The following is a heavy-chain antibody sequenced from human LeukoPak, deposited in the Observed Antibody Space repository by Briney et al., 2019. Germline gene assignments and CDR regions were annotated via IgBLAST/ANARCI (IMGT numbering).Heavy chain of an antibody. CDR3: AKDHRGYSSSGWFDP. CDR1: GFTFSSYA. Sequence: GGSLRLSCAASGFTFSSYAMSWVRQAPGKGLEWVSAISGSGGSTYYADSAKGRFTISRDNSKNTLYLQMNSLRAEDTAVYYCAKDHRGYSSSGWFDPWGQGTLVTVSS. J-gene: IGHJ5*02. CDR2: ISGSGGST. V-gene: IGHV3-23*01. D-gene: IGHD6-13*01.